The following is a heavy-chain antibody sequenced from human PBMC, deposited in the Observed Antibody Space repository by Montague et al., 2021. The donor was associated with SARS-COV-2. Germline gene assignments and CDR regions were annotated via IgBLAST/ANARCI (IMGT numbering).Heavy chain of an antibody. J-gene: IGHJ4*02. CDR3: VRVAWFGELSLADY. CDR2: IYHTGIT. D-gene: IGHD3-10*01. V-gene: IGHV4-39*07. Sequence: SETRSLTCTVAGDSISSTVYYWGWMRQPPGKRLEWIGTIYHTGITHYNPSLKSRVTLSVDTSKNQLSPNVTSVTTADTAVYFCVRVAWFGELSLADYWGQGTLVAVSS. CDR1: GDSISSTVYY.